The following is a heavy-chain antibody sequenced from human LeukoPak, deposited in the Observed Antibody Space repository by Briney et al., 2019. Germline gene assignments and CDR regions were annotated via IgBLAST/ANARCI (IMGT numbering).Heavy chain of an antibody. V-gene: IGHV1-2*06. J-gene: IGHJ3*02. CDR2: INPKTRGT. Sequence: ASVKVSCKXSGYTFTGYFMNWVRQAPGQGPEWMGRINPKTRGTNYAQKFQGRVTMTRDTSITTGYMELSRLRSDDTAVYYCARVGDGLNDAFDMWGQGTLVTVSS. CDR3: ARVGDGLNDAFDM. D-gene: IGHD5-24*01. CDR1: GYTFTGYF.